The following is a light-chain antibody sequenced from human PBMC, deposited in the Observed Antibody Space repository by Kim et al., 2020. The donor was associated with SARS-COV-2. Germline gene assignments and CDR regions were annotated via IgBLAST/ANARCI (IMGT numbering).Light chain of an antibody. Sequence: APAQTASITGGGDNIGDYRVHWYQQKPGHAPMLLIYYDTDRPSGIPERFSGSKSGTTVTLTISRVEAGDEADYYCQVWHTGGDGGVFGGGTQLTVL. CDR1: NIGDYR. V-gene: IGLV3-21*01. J-gene: IGLJ3*02. CDR3: QVWHTGGDGGV. CDR2: YDT.